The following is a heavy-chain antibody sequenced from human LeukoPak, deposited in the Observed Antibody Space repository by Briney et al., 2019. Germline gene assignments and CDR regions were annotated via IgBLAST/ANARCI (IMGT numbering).Heavy chain of an antibody. V-gene: IGHV4-4*07. CDR3: ARTPMVRSATWGYGMDV. Sequence: SETLPLTCTVGGGSISSYYWSWMGQPVGRELEGIGRICNSGSTNYNHCLTCRGTMSVNTSKNQFSLKLSSVTAADTAVYYCARTPMVRSATWGYGMDVWGQGTTVTVSS. D-gene: IGHD3-10*01. CDR1: GGSISSYY. J-gene: IGHJ6*02. CDR2: ICNSGST.